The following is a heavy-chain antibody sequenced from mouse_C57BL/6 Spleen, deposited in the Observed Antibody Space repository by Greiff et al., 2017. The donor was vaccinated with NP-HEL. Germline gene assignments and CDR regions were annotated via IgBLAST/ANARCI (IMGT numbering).Heavy chain of an antibody. Sequence: QVQLQQPGPGLVQPSQSLSITCTVSGFSLTSYGVHWVRQSPGKGLEWLGVIWSGGSTDYNAAFISRLSISKDNSKSQVFFKMNSLQADDTAIYYCARGEPLAYWGQGTLVTVSA. D-gene: IGHD6-1*01. V-gene: IGHV2-2*01. CDR2: IWSGGST. J-gene: IGHJ3*01. CDR3: ARGEPLAY. CDR1: GFSLTSYG.